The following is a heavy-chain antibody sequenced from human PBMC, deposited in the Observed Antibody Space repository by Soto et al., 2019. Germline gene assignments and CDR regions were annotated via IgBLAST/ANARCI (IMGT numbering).Heavy chain of an antibody. V-gene: IGHV3-23*01. CDR2: ISRSGGST. CDR1: GFTFSSYA. Sequence: GGSLRLSCETSGFTFSSYAMSWVRQAPGKGLEWVSSISRSGGSTNYADSVKGRFTISRDDSKNILSLQINSLRAEDTAIYYCAKNYYFECWGQGTLVTVSS. D-gene: IGHD3-10*01. CDR3: AKNYYFEC. J-gene: IGHJ4*02.